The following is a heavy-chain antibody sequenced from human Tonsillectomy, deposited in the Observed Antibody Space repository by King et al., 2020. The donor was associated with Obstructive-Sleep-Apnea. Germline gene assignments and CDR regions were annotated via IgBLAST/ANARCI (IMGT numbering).Heavy chain of an antibody. Sequence: VQLVESGGGVVQPGRSLRLSCAASGFTFSSYGMHWVRQAPGKGLEWVAVISSDGGIKRNVDSVKGRFTISRDNSKNTLYLEINSLRPEDTAVYYCAKSGDYGNNGDYFDHWGQGTLVTASS. D-gene: IGHD4-11*01. V-gene: IGHV3-30*18. CDR1: GFTFSSYG. CDR2: ISSDGGIK. J-gene: IGHJ4*02. CDR3: AKSGDYGNNGDYFDH.